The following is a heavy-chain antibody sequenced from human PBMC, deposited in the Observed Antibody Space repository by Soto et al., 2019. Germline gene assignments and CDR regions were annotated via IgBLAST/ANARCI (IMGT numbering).Heavy chain of an antibody. CDR3: LQPTGWPGFDF. J-gene: IGHJ4*02. CDR2: IYGGGTT. Sequence: EVQLVESGGGVIQPGGSLRLSCAASGFTVSSKYMTWVRQAPGKGLEWVSVIYGGGTTYYADSVKGRFTISRDNSKNTLYLQMNSLRAEDTAVYYCLQPTGWPGFDFWGQGTMVTVSS. CDR1: GFTVSSKY. D-gene: IGHD6-19*01. V-gene: IGHV3-53*01.